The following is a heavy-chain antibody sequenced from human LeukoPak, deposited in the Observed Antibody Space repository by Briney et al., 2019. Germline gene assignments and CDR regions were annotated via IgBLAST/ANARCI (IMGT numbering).Heavy chain of an antibody. Sequence: GGSLRLSCAASGFSFSTFGMHWVRQTPGKGLEWVSHISKDESNKYYADSVKGRFTISRDTSKNTLFLQMNSLRVEDTAVYYCAKDNPVLDYWGRGTLVTVSS. CDR1: GFSFSTFG. CDR3: AKDNPVLDY. V-gene: IGHV3-30*18. J-gene: IGHJ4*02. CDR2: ISKDESNK.